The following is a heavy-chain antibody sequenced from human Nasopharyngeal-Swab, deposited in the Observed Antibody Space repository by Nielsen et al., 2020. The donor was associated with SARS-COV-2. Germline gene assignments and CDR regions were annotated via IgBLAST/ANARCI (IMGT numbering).Heavy chain of an antibody. J-gene: IGHJ6*03. V-gene: IGHV1-46*01. CDR3: ARDRITIFGVVIISGGMDV. CDR1: GYTFTSYY. CDR2: INPSGGST. D-gene: IGHD3-3*01. Sequence: ASVKVSCKASGYTFTSYYMHWVRQAPGQGLEWMGIINPSGGSTGYAQKFQGRVTMTRDTSTSTVYMELSSLRSEDTAVYYCARDRITIFGVVIISGGMDVWGKGTTVTVSS.